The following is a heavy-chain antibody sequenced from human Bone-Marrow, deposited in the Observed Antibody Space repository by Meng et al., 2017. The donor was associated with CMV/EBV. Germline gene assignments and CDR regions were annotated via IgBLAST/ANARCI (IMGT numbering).Heavy chain of an antibody. D-gene: IGHD1-14*01. J-gene: IGHJ6*02. CDR1: GGSISSYY. CDR3: AREPAKKGPYGMDV. Sequence: SETLSLTCHVPGGSISSYYWSWIRQPPGKGLEWIGYIYYSVSTNYNPSLKSRVTISVDTSKNQFSLKLSSVTAADTAGYYCAREPAKKGPYGMDVWGQGTTVTVSS. V-gene: IGHV4-59*01. CDR2: IYYSVST.